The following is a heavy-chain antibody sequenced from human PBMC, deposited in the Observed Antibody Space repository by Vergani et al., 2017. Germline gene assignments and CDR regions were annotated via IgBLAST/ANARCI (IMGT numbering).Heavy chain of an antibody. V-gene: IGHV4-61*02. J-gene: IGHJ4*02. CDR2: IYTSGST. D-gene: IGHD3-16*01. Sequence: QVQLQESGPGLVKPSQTLSLTCTVSGGSISSGSYYLSWIRQPAGKGLEWIGRIYTSGSTNYNPSLKSRVTISVDTSKNQFSLKLSSVTAADTAVYYCARYSPSFGEPPRGYWGQGTLVTVSS. CDR1: GGSISSGSYY. CDR3: ARYSPSFGEPPRGY.